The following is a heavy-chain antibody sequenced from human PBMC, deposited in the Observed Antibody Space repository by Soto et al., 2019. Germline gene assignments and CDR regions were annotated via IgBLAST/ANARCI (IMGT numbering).Heavy chain of an antibody. CDR1: GGSFSSYS. CDR2: IHYNGNT. CDR3: AREGNLGRWLQPLDY. J-gene: IGHJ4*02. V-gene: IGHV4-59*01. D-gene: IGHD5-12*01. Sequence: SETLSLTCVVSGGSFSSYSWSWIRQPPGKGLEWIGNIHYNGNTKYNPSLKSRVTMSVDTSKNQFSLKLISVTAADTAVYYCAREGNLGRWLQPLDYWGQGTLVTVSS.